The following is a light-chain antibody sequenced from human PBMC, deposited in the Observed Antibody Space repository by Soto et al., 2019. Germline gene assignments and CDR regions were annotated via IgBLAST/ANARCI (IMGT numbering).Light chain of an antibody. CDR1: SSDVGGYNY. J-gene: IGLJ2*01. CDR2: EVS. Sequence: QSALTQPASVSGSPGQSITISCTGTSSDVGGYNYVSWYQQHPGKAPKLMIYEVSNRPSGVSNRFSGSKSGNTASLTISGLQAEEEADYYCSSYTSSSTSVVFGGGTKVTVL. CDR3: SSYTSSSTSVV. V-gene: IGLV2-14*01.